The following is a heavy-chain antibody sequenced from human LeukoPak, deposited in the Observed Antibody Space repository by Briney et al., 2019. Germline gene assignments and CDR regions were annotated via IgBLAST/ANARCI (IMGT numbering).Heavy chain of an antibody. CDR1: GGSISSYY. D-gene: IGHD3-16*02. J-gene: IGHJ3*02. CDR2: IYISGST. V-gene: IGHV4-4*07. CDR3: ARVVAYDYVWGSYRPVHAFDI. Sequence: SETLSLTCTVSGGSISSYYWSWIRQPAGKGLEWIGRIYISGSTNYNPSLKSRVTMSVDTSKNQFSLKLSSVTAADTAVYYCARVVAYDYVWGSYRPVHAFDIWGQGTMVTVSS.